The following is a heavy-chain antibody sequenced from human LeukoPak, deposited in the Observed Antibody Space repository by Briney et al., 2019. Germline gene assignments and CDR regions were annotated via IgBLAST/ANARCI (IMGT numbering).Heavy chain of an antibody. CDR2: IYYSGST. CDR3: ARAVVAADNWFDP. V-gene: IGHV4-31*03. Sequence: PSQTLSLTCTVSGGSISSGGYYWSWIRQHPGKGLEWIGYIYYSGSTYYNPSLKSRVTISVDTPKNQFSLKLSSVTAADTAVYYCARAVVAADNWFDPWGQGTLVTVSS. J-gene: IGHJ5*02. CDR1: GGSISSGGYY. D-gene: IGHD2-15*01.